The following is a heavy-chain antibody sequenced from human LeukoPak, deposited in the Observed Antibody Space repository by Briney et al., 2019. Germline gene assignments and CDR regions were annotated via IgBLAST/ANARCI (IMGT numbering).Heavy chain of an antibody. CDR2: IIPIFGTA. CDR3: ARVKDYGGNSVGFDY. V-gene: IGHV1-69*01. D-gene: IGHD4-23*01. CDR1: GGTFSSYA. Sequence: ASVKVSCKASGGTFSSYAISWVRQAPGQGLEWMGGIIPIFGTANYAQKFQGRVTITADESTSTAYMELSSLRSEDTAVYYCARVKDYGGNSVGFDYWGQGTLVTVSS. J-gene: IGHJ4*02.